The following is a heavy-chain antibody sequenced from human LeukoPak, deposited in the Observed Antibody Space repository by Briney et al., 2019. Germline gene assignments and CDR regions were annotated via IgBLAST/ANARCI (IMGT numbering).Heavy chain of an antibody. J-gene: IGHJ4*02. D-gene: IGHD3-16*01. CDR3: ARHYGP. V-gene: IGHV4-4*02. CDR1: GGAISSSNW. Sequence: SETLSLTCAVSGGAISSSNWWSWVRQPPGKGLEWIGEVYHSGSTNYNSSLKRRVTISVDTSKNQFSLKLNSVTATDTAVYYCARHYGPWGQGTLVTVSS. CDR2: VYHSGST.